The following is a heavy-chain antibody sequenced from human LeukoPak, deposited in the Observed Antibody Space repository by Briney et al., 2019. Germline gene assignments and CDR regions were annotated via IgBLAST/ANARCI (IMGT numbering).Heavy chain of an antibody. V-gene: IGHV4-4*07. CDR2: IYTSGST. J-gene: IGHJ5*02. Sequence: SETLSLTCTVSGGSISSYYWSWIRQPAGKGLEWIGRIYTSGSTNYNPSLKSRVTMSVDTSKNQFSLKLCSVTAADTAVYYCARSIFGVVKGDNWFDPWGQGTLVTVSS. CDR3: ARSIFGVVKGDNWFDP. D-gene: IGHD3-3*01. CDR1: GGSISSYY.